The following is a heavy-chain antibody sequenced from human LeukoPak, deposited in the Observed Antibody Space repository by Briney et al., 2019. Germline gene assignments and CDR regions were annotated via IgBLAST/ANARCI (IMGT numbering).Heavy chain of an antibody. CDR1: GYTFTGYY. Sequence: ASVKVSCKASGYTFTGYYMHWVRQAPGQGLEWMGRINPNSGGTNYAQQFQGRVTMTRDTSISTAYMELSRLRSDDTAVYYCASSPLDYYDSSGYYLNIDYWGQGTLVTVSS. V-gene: IGHV1-2*06. CDR3: ASSPLDYYDSSGYYLNIDY. CDR2: INPNSGGT. J-gene: IGHJ4*02. D-gene: IGHD3-22*01.